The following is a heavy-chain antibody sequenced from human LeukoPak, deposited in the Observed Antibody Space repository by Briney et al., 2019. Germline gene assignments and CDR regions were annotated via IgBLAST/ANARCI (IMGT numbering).Heavy chain of an antibody. Sequence: PGGSLRLSCATSGFIFGDYAMTWVRQAPGKGLEWVSGISGTGDNAYYADSVKGRFIISRDNSKNTLSLQMNSLRVEDTAVYYCTPTPSGNYYLRVASWGQGTLATVSS. V-gene: IGHV3-23*01. CDR3: TPTPSGNYYLRVAS. CDR2: ISGTGDNA. J-gene: IGHJ5*01. CDR1: GFIFGDYA. D-gene: IGHD3-10*01.